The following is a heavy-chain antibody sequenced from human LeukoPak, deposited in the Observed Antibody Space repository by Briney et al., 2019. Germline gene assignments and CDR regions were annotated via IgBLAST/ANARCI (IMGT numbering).Heavy chain of an antibody. J-gene: IGHJ4*02. D-gene: IGHD1-26*01. CDR3: VIFIMGTTTTDY. V-gene: IGHV4-34*01. Sequence: SETLSLTCAVFGGSFSNYYLHWISQPPGKGLEWIGEISHSGSTKYNPSLKSRVTISGDSSKNQFSLNRRSLTDTAVYYCVIFIMGTTTTDYWGQGTLVTVSS. CDR1: GGSFSNYY. CDR2: ISHSGST.